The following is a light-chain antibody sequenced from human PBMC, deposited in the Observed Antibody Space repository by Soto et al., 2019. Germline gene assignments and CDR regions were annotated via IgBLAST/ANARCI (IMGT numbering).Light chain of an antibody. Sequence: EIVLTQSPAALSVSLGDRVTLSRRASQSVSANLAWYQQRPGQAPRLLIYGASSRATGIPDRFSGSGSGTDFTLTISRLEPEDFAVYYCQQYGSSRTFGQGTKVDTK. CDR1: QSVSAN. CDR3: QQYGSSRT. CDR2: GAS. V-gene: IGKV3-20*01. J-gene: IGKJ1*01.